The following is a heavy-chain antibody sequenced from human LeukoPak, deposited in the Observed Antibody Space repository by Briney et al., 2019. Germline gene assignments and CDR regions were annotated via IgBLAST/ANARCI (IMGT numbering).Heavy chain of an antibody. Sequence: GGSLRLSCAASGFMLSSNWMSWVRLAPGKGLEWVANIKQDGSEKYYMDSVKGRFTISRDNAKNSLYLQMNSLRAEDTAVYYCARYSGSYEVNYYYYYGMDVWGQGTTVTVSS. J-gene: IGHJ6*02. V-gene: IGHV3-7*03. CDR2: IKQDGSEK. D-gene: IGHD1-26*01. CDR1: GFMLSSNW. CDR3: ARYSGSYEVNYYYYYGMDV.